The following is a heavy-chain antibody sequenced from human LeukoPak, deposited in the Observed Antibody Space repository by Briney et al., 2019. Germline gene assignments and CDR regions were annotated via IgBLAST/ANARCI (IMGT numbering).Heavy chain of an antibody. D-gene: IGHD4-11*01. Sequence: SETLSLTCTVSGGSISSYYWSWIRQPPGKGLEWIGYIYFSGSTNYNPSLKSRVTISVDTSKNQFSLKLSSVTAADTAVYYCARSYRRNYFDYWGQGTLVTVSS. J-gene: IGHJ4*02. CDR1: GGSISSYY. V-gene: IGHV4-59*01. CDR3: ARSYRRNYFDY. CDR2: IYFSGST.